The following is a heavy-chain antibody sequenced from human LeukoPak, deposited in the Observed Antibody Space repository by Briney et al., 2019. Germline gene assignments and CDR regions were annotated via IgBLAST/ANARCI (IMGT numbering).Heavy chain of an antibody. V-gene: IGHV1-69*01. CDR1: GGTFSSYA. CDR2: IIPIFGTA. Sequence: ASVKVSCKASGGTFSSYAISWVRQAPGQGLEWMGGIIPIFGTANYAQKLQGRVTITADESTSTAYMELSSLRSEDTAVYYCARLRGSGWYYIDYWGQGTLVTVSS. J-gene: IGHJ4*02. D-gene: IGHD6-19*01. CDR3: ARLRGSGWYYIDY.